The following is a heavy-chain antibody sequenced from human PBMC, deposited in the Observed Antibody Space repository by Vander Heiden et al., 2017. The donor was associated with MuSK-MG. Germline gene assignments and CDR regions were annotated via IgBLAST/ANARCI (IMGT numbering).Heavy chain of an antibody. V-gene: IGHV3-23*01. CDR2: ISGSGGST. D-gene: IGHD6-6*01. CDR3: AKDRRQTSQYYFDY. Sequence: EVQLLESGGGLVQPGGSLGLSCAASGFSFSSPAMNWVRQAPGKGLEWVAAISGSGGSTYYADAVKGRFTISRDNSKNTLSLQMNSLRAEDTAVYYCAKDRRQTSQYYFDYWGQGILVTVSS. J-gene: IGHJ4*02. CDR1: GFSFSSPA.